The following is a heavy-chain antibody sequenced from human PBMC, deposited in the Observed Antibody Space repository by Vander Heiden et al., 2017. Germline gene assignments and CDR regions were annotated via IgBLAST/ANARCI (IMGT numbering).Heavy chain of an antibody. Sequence: EVQLVESGGGLVKPGGSLRLSCAASGFTFSSSSMNWVRQAPGKGLEWVSSISSSSSYIYYADSGKGRFTISRDNAKNSLYLQRNSLRAEDTAVYYCATDGLMAGAGTGFFDYWGQGTLVTVSS. D-gene: IGHD6-19*01. CDR1: GFTFSSSS. CDR2: ISSSSSYI. CDR3: ATDGLMAGAGTGFFDY. V-gene: IGHV3-21*01. J-gene: IGHJ4*02.